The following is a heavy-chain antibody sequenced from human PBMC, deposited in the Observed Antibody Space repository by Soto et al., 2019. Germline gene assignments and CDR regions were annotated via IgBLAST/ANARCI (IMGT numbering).Heavy chain of an antibody. V-gene: IGHV3-33*01. J-gene: IGHJ6*02. CDR2: IWYDGSNK. CDR1: GFTFSSYG. CDR3: AGDYIVVVPAADSEYYYYYYGMDV. Sequence: PGGSLRLSCAASGFTFSSYGMHWVRQAPGKGLEWVAVIWYDGSNKYYADSVKGRFTISRDNSKNTLYLQMNSLRAEDTAVYYCAGDYIVVVPAADSEYYYYYYGMDVWGQGTTVTVSS. D-gene: IGHD2-2*01.